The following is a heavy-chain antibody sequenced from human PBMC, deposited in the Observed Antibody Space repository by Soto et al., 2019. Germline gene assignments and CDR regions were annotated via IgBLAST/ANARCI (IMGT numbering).Heavy chain of an antibody. Sequence: GYTFSSYGISWERQAPGEGLEWMGWISAYNGNTNYAQKLQGRVTMTTDTSTSTAYMELRSLRSDDTAVYYCARDKYPTWGQGTLVTVSS. V-gene: IGHV1-18*01. CDR3: ARDKYPT. CDR2: ISAYNGNT. CDR1: GYTFSSYG. J-gene: IGHJ5*02. D-gene: IGHD6-6*01.